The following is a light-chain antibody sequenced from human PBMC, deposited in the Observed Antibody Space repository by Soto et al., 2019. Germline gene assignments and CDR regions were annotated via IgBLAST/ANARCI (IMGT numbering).Light chain of an antibody. J-gene: IGLJ3*02. CDR3: GTWDDTLGLHWV. CDR2: DNN. CDR1: SSNIGNNY. V-gene: IGLV1-51*01. Sequence: QSFLTQPPSVSAAPGQKVTISCSGGSSNIGNNYVSWYQQLPGTAPKLLIYDNNKRPSGIPDRFSGSKSGTSATLGITGLQTGDEAEYYCGTWDDTLGLHWVFGGGTKVTVL.